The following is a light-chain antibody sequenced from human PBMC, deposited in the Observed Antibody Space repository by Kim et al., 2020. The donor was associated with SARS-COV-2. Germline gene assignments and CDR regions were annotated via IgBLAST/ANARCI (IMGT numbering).Light chain of an antibody. Sequence: SSELTQDPAVSVAVGQTVRVTCQGDSLRGSYATWYQQKPGQAPIVVIYGKNNRPSGIPDRFSGSSSGNTASLTITGTQAGDEADYYCNSRDRNDNVVCGGGTQLTVL. CDR1: SLRGSY. J-gene: IGLJ2*01. CDR2: GKN. CDR3: NSRDRNDNVV. V-gene: IGLV3-19*01.